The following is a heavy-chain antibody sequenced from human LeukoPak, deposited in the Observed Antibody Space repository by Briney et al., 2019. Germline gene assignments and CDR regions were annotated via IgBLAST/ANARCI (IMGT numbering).Heavy chain of an antibody. CDR2: IYHSGST. Sequence: SETLSLTCTVSGGSISSGGYYWSWIRQPPGKGLEWIGYIYHSGSTNYNPSLKSRVTISVDKSKNQFSLKLSSVTAADTAVYYCARTERGIAAAGRAFDIWGQGTMVTVSS. CDR1: GGSISSGGYY. D-gene: IGHD6-13*01. J-gene: IGHJ3*02. V-gene: IGHV4-30-2*01. CDR3: ARTERGIAAAGRAFDI.